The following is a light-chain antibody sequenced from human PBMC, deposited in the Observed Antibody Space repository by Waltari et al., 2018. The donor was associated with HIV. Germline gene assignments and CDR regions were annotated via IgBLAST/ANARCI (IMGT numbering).Light chain of an antibody. Sequence: SYELTQPPSVSVSPGQTARITCSGDALPKKYAYWYQQKSGQAPVLVIYEDSKRPSGIPERVSCCNSGTMATLTISGAQVEDEADYYCYSTDSSGNHRVFGGGTKLTVL. CDR2: EDS. V-gene: IGLV3-10*01. J-gene: IGLJ2*01. CDR3: YSTDSSGNHRV. CDR1: ALPKKY.